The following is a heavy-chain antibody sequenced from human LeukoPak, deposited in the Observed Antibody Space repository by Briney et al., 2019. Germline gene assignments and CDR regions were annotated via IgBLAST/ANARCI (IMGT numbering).Heavy chain of an antibody. V-gene: IGHV3-66*01. CDR1: EFPVGSNY. CDR3: ARYYYGSGTSFDP. Sequence: GGSLRLSCAASEFPVGSNYMTWVRQAPGKGLEWVSLIYSGGSTYYADSVKGRFTISRDNSKNTLYLQMNSLRAEDTAVFYCARYYYGSGTSFDPWGQGTLVTVSS. J-gene: IGHJ5*02. CDR2: IYSGGST. D-gene: IGHD3-10*01.